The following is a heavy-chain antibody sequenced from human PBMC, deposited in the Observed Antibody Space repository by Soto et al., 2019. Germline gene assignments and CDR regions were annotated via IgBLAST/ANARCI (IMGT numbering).Heavy chain of an antibody. Sequence: VQLVQSGAEVKKPGSSVKVSCKASGGTFSSYAMSWVRQAPGKGLEWVSAISGSGGSTYYADSVKGRFTISRDNSNNTLYLQMNSLRAEDTAVYYCAKDLATQIADDFWGQGTLVTVSS. CDR1: GGTFSSYA. J-gene: IGHJ4*02. CDR2: ISGSGGST. CDR3: AKDLATQIADDF. V-gene: IGHV3-23*04. D-gene: IGHD5-12*01.